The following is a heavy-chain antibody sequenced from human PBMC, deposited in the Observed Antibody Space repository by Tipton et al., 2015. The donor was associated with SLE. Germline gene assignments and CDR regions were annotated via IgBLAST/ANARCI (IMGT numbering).Heavy chain of an antibody. CDR1: GFTFSSYA. CDR2: ISGSGSST. J-gene: IGHJ6*02. CDR3: AKGPPTYYDYIWGAVSSGGMDV. V-gene: IGHV3-23*01. Sequence: SLRLSCAASGFTFSSYAMSWVRQAPGKGLEWVSAISGSGSSTYYADSAKGRFTISRDNSKNTLYLQMNSLRAEDTAVYYCAKGPPTYYDYIWGAVSSGGMDVWGQGTTVTVSS. D-gene: IGHD3-16*01.